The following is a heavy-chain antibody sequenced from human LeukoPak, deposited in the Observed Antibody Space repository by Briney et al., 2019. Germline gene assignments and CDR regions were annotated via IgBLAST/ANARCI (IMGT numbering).Heavy chain of an antibody. J-gene: IGHJ6*03. Sequence: SETLSLTCTVSGGSISSSSYYWGWIRQPPGKGLEWIGSIYYSGSTYHNPSLKSRVTISVDTSKNQFSLKLSSVTAADTAVYYCARGRRGSPTMIVVASLHYYMDVWGKGTTVTVSS. CDR2: IYYSGST. CDR3: ARGRRGSPTMIVVASLHYYMDV. CDR1: GGSISSSSYY. D-gene: IGHD3-22*01. V-gene: IGHV4-39*07.